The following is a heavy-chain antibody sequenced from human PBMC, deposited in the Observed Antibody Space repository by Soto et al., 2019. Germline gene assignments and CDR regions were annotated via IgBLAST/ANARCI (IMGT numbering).Heavy chain of an antibody. CDR1: GFDFNNYW. CDR2: INGDGSDT. D-gene: IGHD4-17*01. CDR3: ARDQANGDWFDA. J-gene: IGHJ5*02. V-gene: IGHV3-74*03. Sequence: EVQLVESGGGLVQPGGSLRLSCGASGFDFNNYWMHWVRQDPGKGLVWVSRINGDGSDTKYADSVKGRFTISRDNAKKTVYLQMNSRRAEDTAVYYGARDQANGDWFDAWVQGTLVTVSS.